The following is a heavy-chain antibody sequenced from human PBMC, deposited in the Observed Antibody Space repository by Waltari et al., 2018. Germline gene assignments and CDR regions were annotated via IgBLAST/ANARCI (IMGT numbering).Heavy chain of an antibody. CDR3: ARGGGYSSSSDWFDP. Sequence: QVQLQQWGAGLLKPSETLSLTCAVYGGSFSGYYWSWIRQPPGKGLEWIGELNHSGSTNDNPSRKSRVTISVDTSKNQFSLKLSSVTAADTAVYYCARGGGYSSSSDWFDPWGQGTLVTVSS. D-gene: IGHD6-6*01. V-gene: IGHV4-34*01. CDR2: LNHSGST. CDR1: GGSFSGYY. J-gene: IGHJ5*02.